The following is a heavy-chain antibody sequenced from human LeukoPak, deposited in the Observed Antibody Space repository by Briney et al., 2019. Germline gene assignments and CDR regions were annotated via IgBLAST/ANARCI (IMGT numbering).Heavy chain of an antibody. CDR1: GGSITSYY. J-gene: IGHJ4*02. V-gene: IGHV4-59*01. CDR3: ARWSGYALD. D-gene: IGHD2-2*01. CDR2: IYYSGST. Sequence: PSETLSFTCTVSGGSITSYYWSWIRQPPGKGLEWIGYIYYSGSTNYNPSLKSRVTMSIDTSKNQFSLKLSSVTAADTAVYYCARWSGYALDWGQGTLVTVSS.